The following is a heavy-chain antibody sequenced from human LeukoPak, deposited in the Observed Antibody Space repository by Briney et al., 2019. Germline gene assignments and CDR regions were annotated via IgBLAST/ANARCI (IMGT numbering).Heavy chain of an antibody. Sequence: PSETLSLTCAVSGGSISSGGYSWSWLRQPPGTGLEWIGYIYHSGSTYYNPSLKSRVTISVDRSKNQFSLKLSSVTAADTAVYYCARGYYYDSSGYYYEGISDAFDIWGQGTMVTVSS. CDR1: GGSISSGGYS. J-gene: IGHJ3*02. V-gene: IGHV4-30-2*01. CDR2: IYHSGST. CDR3: ARGYYYDSSGYYYEGISDAFDI. D-gene: IGHD3-22*01.